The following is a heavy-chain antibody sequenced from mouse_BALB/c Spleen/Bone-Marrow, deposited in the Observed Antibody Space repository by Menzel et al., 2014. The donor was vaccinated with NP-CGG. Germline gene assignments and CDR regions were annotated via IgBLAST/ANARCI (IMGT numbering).Heavy chain of an antibody. Sequence: QVQLQQSGAELIRPGTSVKVSCKASGYAFSNYLIEWVKQRPGQGLEWIGVINPGSGDINYNEKFKGKAALTADKSSSTAYMQLSSLTSDGSAVYFCARFIATAYAMDYWGQGTSVTVSS. D-gene: IGHD1-1*01. CDR2: INPGSGDI. CDR1: GYAFSNYL. V-gene: IGHV1-54*01. J-gene: IGHJ4*01. CDR3: ARFIATAYAMDY.